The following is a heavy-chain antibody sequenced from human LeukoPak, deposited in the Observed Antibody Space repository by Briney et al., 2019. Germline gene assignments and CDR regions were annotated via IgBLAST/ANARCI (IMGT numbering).Heavy chain of an antibody. V-gene: IGHV1-69*06. CDR3: ARVEMATTKYYYGMDV. D-gene: IGHD5-24*01. CDR2: IIPIFGRA. Sequence: GSSVNVSFKASGGTFTIYAISWGRQAPGQGLEWMGRIIPIFGRANYAQKFQGRVTITADKSTSTAYMELSSLRSEATAVYYCARVEMATTKYYYGMDVWRQGTTVTDCS. J-gene: IGHJ6*01. CDR1: GGTFTIYA.